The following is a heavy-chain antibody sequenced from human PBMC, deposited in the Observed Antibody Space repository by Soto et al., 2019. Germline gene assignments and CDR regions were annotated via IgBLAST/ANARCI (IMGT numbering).Heavy chain of an antibody. V-gene: IGHV1-18*01. D-gene: IGHD5-12*01. CDR2: ISAYNGNT. Sequence: ASVKVSCKASGYTFTSYGISWVRQAPAQGLEWMGWISAYNGNTSYAQKLQGRVTMTTDTSTSTAYMERRSLRSDDTAVYYCARAVPGDTIVATRNWFDPWGQGTLVTVSS. J-gene: IGHJ5*02. CDR1: GYTFTSYG. CDR3: ARAVPGDTIVATRNWFDP.